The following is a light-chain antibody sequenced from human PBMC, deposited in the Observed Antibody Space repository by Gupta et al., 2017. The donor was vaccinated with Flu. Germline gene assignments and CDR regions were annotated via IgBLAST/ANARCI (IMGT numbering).Light chain of an antibody. CDR1: KLGDKY. Sequence: SYELTQPPSVSVSPGPTASITCSGDKLGDKYACWYQQKPGQSPVLVIYKDSKRPSGIPERFSGYNSGNTATLTISGTQARDEADYYWQAWDSSTVVFGGGTKLTVL. V-gene: IGLV3-1*01. J-gene: IGLJ2*01. CDR2: KDS. CDR3: QAWDSSTVV.